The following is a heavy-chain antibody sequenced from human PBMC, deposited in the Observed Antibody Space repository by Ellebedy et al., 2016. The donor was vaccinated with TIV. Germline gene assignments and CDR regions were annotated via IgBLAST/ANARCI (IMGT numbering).Heavy chain of an antibody. Sequence: SETLSLTCTVSGGSISSYYWSWIRQPAGKGLEWIGRIYTSGSTNYNPSLKSRVTMSVDTSKNQFSLNLSSVTAADTAVYYCARDRFPTVRFDYWGQGTLVTVSS. D-gene: IGHD4-17*01. CDR2: IYTSGST. CDR3: ARDRFPTVRFDY. V-gene: IGHV4-4*07. J-gene: IGHJ4*02. CDR1: GGSISSYY.